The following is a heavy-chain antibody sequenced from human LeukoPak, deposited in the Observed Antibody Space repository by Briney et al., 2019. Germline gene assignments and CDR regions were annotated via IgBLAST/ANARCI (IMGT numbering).Heavy chain of an antibody. V-gene: IGHV3-48*02. Sequence: PGGSLRLSCAASGFTFSSYSMNWVRQAPGKGLEWVSYISSSSSTIYYADSVKGRFTISRDNAKNSLYLQMNSLRDEDTAVYYCARATVTTAENAFDIWGQGTMVTVSS. CDR3: ARATVTTAENAFDI. D-gene: IGHD4-17*01. CDR1: GFTFSSYS. J-gene: IGHJ3*02. CDR2: ISSSSSTI.